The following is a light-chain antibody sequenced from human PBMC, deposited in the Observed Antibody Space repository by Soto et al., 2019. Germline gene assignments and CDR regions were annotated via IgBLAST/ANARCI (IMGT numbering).Light chain of an antibody. Sequence: EVVLTQSPATLSLSPGERATLSCRASQSISSHLAWYQQKPGQAPRLLMYDASNRATGILARFSGSGSGTDFTLTISSLEPVDFAVYYCQQRSTWPLTFGGGTKVEIK. CDR3: QQRSTWPLT. J-gene: IGKJ4*01. V-gene: IGKV3-11*01. CDR1: QSISSH. CDR2: DAS.